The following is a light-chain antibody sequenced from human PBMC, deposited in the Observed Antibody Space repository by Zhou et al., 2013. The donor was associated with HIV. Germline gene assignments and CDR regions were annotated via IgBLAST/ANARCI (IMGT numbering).Light chain of an antibody. CDR1: QGISSY. V-gene: IGKV1-8*01. Sequence: AIRMTQSPSSLSASTGDRVTITCRASQGISSYLAWYQQKPGKAPKLLIYAASTLQSGVPSRFSGSGSGTDFTLTISCLQSEDFATYYCQQYYSYPPFTFGPGPSGYQ. CDR3: QQYYSYPPFT. J-gene: IGKJ3*01. CDR2: AAS.